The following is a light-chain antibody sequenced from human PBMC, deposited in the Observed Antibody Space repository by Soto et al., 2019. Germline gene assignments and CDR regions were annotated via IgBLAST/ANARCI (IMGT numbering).Light chain of an antibody. J-gene: IGKJ1*01. V-gene: IGKV1-5*01. Sequence: DIQMTQSPSTLSGSVGDRVTITCRASQTISSWLAWYQQKPGKAPKLLIYAASSLHSGVPSRFSVSGSGTEFTLTISSLQPEDFATYYCLQHNSDPRTFGQGTKVDIK. CDR1: QTISSW. CDR3: LQHNSDPRT. CDR2: AAS.